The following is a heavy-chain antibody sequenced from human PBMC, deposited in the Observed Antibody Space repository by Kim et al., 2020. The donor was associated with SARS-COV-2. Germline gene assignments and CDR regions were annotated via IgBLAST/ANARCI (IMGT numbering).Heavy chain of an antibody. J-gene: IGHJ4*02. V-gene: IGHV3-21*01. CDR2: ISSSSSYI. Sequence: GGSLRLSCAASGFTFSSYSMNWVRQAPGKGLEWVSSISSSSSYIYYADSVKGRFTISRDNAKNSLYLQMNSLRAEDTAVYYCARDGQFGYSGYWGWGQGTLVTVSS. CDR1: GFTFSSYS. D-gene: IGHD5-12*01. CDR3: ARDGQFGYSGYWG.